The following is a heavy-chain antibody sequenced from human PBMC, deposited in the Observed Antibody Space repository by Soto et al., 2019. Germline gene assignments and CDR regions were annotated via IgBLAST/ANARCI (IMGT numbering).Heavy chain of an antibody. CDR2: IYPGDPDT. CDR3: ARITYYYDSSGYKIGWFDP. Sequence: GESLKISCNGSGYIFTSYWIGWVRQMPGKGLEWMGIIYPGDPDTRYSPSFQGQVTISADKSISTAYLQWSSLKASDTAMYYCARITYYYDSSGYKIGWFDPWGQGTLVTVSS. D-gene: IGHD3-22*01. J-gene: IGHJ5*02. CDR1: GYIFTSYW. V-gene: IGHV5-51*01.